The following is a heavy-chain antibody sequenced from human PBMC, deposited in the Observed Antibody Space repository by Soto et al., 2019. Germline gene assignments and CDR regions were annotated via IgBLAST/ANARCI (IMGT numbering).Heavy chain of an antibody. V-gene: IGHV4-4*02. CDR2: IYESGST. CDR3: ARYKSNYYYGMDV. D-gene: IGHD1-20*01. CDR1: GGSISSSNW. Sequence: SETLSLTCAVSGGSISSSNWWSWVRQPPGKGLEWIGEIYESGSTSYNPSLKSRVTISVDKSRNQFSLKLSSVTAADTAVYYCARYKSNYYYGMDVWGQGTTVTVSS. J-gene: IGHJ6*02.